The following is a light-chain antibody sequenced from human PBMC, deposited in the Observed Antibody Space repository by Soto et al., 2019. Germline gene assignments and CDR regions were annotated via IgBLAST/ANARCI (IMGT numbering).Light chain of an antibody. Sequence: VLTQSQVTLSFSPWEIGNLSSRAIHVFSITYLAWYQQKPVQAPGLLIYGTSSRATGIPDRFSGSGSGTDFTLTISRLEPEDFAVYYCQQYGRSGTFGQGTKVDTK. CDR2: GTS. J-gene: IGKJ1*01. CDR1: HVFSITY. V-gene: IGKV3-20*01. CDR3: QQYGRSGT.